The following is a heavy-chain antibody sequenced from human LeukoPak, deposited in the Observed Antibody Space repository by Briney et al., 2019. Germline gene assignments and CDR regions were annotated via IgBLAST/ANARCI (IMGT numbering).Heavy chain of an antibody. Sequence: EASVKVSCKASGGTFSSYAISWVRQAPGQGLEWLGWISAYSGRTNYAQKVQGRVAMTTDTSTSTAYMELRSLRFDDTAIYYCARETRHSGGAFDYWGQGTLVTVSS. V-gene: IGHV1-18*01. D-gene: IGHD6-19*01. CDR2: ISAYSGRT. CDR3: ARETRHSGGAFDY. CDR1: GGTFSSYA. J-gene: IGHJ4*02.